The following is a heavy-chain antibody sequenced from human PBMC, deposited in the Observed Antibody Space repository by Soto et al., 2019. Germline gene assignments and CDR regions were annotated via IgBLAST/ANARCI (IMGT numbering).Heavy chain of an antibody. Sequence: GGSLRLSCAASGFTFSSYAMHWVRQAPGKGLEYASAITSNGGNTDYASSVKGRFTISRDNAKNSLYLQMNSLRVEDTALYYCARAPGFYGDFFDYWGQGTLVTVSS. CDR2: ITSNGGNT. CDR3: ARAPGFYGDFFDY. D-gene: IGHD4-17*01. CDR1: GFTFSSYA. V-gene: IGHV3-64*04. J-gene: IGHJ4*02.